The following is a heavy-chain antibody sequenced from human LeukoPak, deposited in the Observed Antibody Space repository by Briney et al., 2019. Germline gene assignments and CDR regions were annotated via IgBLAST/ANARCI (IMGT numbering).Heavy chain of an antibody. J-gene: IGHJ4*02. CDR1: GFTFDDYG. CDR3: ARGSTMVSDY. CDR2: IDWNGAST. Sequence: GGPPRLSCAASGFTFDDYGMSWVRQVAGQGLEWVSGIDWNGASTGYADSVKDRFTIPRDNAKKSLYLQMNSLRAEDTALYYCARGSTMVSDYWGQGTLVTVSS. D-gene: IGHD3-10*01. V-gene: IGHV3-20*04.